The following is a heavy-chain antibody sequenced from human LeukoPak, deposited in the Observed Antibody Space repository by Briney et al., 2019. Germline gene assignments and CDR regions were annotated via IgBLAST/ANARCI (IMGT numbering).Heavy chain of an antibody. CDR3: ARHKTVFWSENWFDP. Sequence: GSLRLSCAASGFTFSSYAMSWVRQAPGKGLEWIASIYYSGSTYYNPSLKSRVTISVDTSKNQFSLKLSSVTATDTAVYYCARHKTVFWSENWFDPWGQGTLVTVSS. CDR1: GFTFSSYA. CDR2: IYYSGST. V-gene: IGHV4-39*01. D-gene: IGHD3-3*01. J-gene: IGHJ5*02.